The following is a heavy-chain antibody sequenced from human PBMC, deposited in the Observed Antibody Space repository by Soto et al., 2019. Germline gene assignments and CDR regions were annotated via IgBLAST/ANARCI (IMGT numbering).Heavy chain of an antibody. D-gene: IGHD3-10*01. V-gene: IGHV3-30-3*01. J-gene: IGHJ5*02. CDR2: ISHDGSNK. Sequence: GGSLRLSCAASGFTFSSYAMHWVRQAPGKGLEWVAVISHDGSNKYYADSVKGRFTISRDNSKNTLYLQMNSLRAEDTAVYYCASLDIWFGELGNWFDPWGQGTLVTVSS. CDR1: GFTFSSYA. CDR3: ASLDIWFGELGNWFDP.